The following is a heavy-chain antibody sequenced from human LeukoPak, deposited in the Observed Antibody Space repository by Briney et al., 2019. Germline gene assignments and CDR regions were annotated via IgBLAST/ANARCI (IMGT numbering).Heavy chain of an antibody. Sequence: PGGSLRLSCAASGFTFDDYAMHWVRQAPGKGLEWVSLISGDGGSTYYADSVKGRFTISRDNSKNSLYLQMNSLRTEDTALYYCAKANIQYSSGWLYGMDVWGQGTTVTVSS. D-gene: IGHD6-19*01. CDR2: ISGDGGST. J-gene: IGHJ6*02. V-gene: IGHV3-43*02. CDR1: GFTFDDYA. CDR3: AKANIQYSSGWLYGMDV.